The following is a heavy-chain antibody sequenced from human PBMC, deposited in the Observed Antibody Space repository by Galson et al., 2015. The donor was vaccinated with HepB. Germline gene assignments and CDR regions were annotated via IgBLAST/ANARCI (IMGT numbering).Heavy chain of an antibody. D-gene: IGHD3-10*01. CDR2: INTNTGNP. CDR3: ARTPYYGSGSHSNAWFDP. Sequence: SVKVSCKASGYTFNSYAMNWVRQAPGQGLEWMGWINTNTGNPTYAQGFTGRFVFSLDTPVTTAYLQISSLKAEDTAVYYCARTPYYGSGSHSNAWFDPWGQGTLVTVSS. CDR1: GYTFNSYA. V-gene: IGHV7-4-1*02. J-gene: IGHJ5*02.